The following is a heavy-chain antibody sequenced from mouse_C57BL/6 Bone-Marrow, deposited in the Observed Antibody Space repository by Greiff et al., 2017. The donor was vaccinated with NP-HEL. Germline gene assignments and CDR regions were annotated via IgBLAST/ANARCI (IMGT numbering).Heavy chain of an antibody. CDR2: IYPGSGNT. J-gene: IGHJ4*01. V-gene: IGHV1-76*01. CDR3: ARYDYNYYAMDY. CDR1: GYTFTDYY. Sequence: LQQSGAELVRPGASVKLSCKASGYTFTDYYINWVKQRPGQGLEWIARIYPGSGNTYYNEKFKGKATLTAEKSSSTAYMQLSSLTSEDSAVYFCARYDYNYYAMDYWGQGTSVTVSS. D-gene: IGHD2-4*01.